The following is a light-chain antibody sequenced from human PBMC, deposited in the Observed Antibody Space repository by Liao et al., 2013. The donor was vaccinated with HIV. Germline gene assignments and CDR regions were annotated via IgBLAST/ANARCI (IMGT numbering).Light chain of an antibody. J-gene: IGLJ1*01. CDR2: YDS. CDR1: NIGSKS. V-gene: IGLV3-21*01. Sequence: SYELTQPPSVSVAPGKTARITCGGNNIGSKSVHWYQQKPGQAPVVVIYYDSDRPSGIPERFSGSNSGNTATLTISRVEAGDEADYYCQVWDSSSDHRGVFGTGTKVTVL. CDR3: QVWDSSSDHRGV.